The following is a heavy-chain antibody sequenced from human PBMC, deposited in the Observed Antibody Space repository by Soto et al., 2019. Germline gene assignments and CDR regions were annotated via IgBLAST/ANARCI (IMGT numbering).Heavy chain of an antibody. J-gene: IGHJ6*02. CDR2: INPNSGGT. D-gene: IGHD4-17*01. Sequence: ASVKVSCTASWDTFTGYYMHWVRQSPVQGLEWMGWINPNSGGTNYAQKFQGRVTMTRDTSISTAYMELSRLRSDDTAVYYCESLTTGGYYYYGMDVWAQGTTVTVYS. CDR1: WDTFTGYY. V-gene: IGHV1-2*02. CDR3: ESLTTGGYYYYGMDV.